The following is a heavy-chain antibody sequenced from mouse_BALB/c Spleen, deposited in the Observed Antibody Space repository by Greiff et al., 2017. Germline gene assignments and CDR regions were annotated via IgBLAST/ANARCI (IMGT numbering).Heavy chain of an antibody. D-gene: IGHD2-3*01. J-gene: IGHJ4*01. CDR1: GYTFTSYW. CDR2: IDPSDSYT. CDR3: TRGGYSYAMDY. Sequence: VQLQQSGAELVKPGASVKMSCKASGYTFTSYWMHWVKQRPGQGLEWIGTIDPSDSYTSYNQKFKGKATLTVDTSSSTAYMQLSSLTSEDSAVYYCTRGGYSYAMDYWGQGTSVTVSS. V-gene: IGHV1S127*01.